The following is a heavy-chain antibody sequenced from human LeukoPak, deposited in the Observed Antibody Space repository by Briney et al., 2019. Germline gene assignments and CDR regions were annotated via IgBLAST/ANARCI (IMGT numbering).Heavy chain of an antibody. D-gene: IGHD3-9*01. V-gene: IGHV2-5*01. CDR2: TYWTDGK. Sequence: ESGPTLVKPTQTLTLTCTFSGFSLSPSGVGVGWIRQPPGKDLEWLALTYWTDGKRYSPSLKSRLTITQDTSKNQVVLTMTNMDPVNTATYYSAHRKGGIRYFDWLKKDNWFDPWGQGTLVTVSS. J-gene: IGHJ5*02. CDR1: GFSLSPSGVG. CDR3: AHRKGGIRYFDWLKKDNWFDP.